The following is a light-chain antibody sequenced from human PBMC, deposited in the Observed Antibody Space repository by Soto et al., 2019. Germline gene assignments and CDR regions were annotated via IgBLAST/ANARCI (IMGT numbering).Light chain of an antibody. V-gene: IGKV1-13*02. Sequence: AIQLTQSPSSLSASVGDRVTITCRASQGISSALAWYQQKPGKAPKLLIYDASSLESGVPSRFSGSGSGTDFTLTISSLQAEDFATYYCQQFNSYSSITFGQGTRLEIK. CDR2: DAS. CDR3: QQFNSYSSIT. CDR1: QGISSA. J-gene: IGKJ5*01.